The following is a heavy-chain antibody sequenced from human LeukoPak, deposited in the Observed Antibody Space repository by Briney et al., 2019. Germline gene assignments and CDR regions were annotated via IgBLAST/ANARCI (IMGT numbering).Heavy chain of an antibody. D-gene: IGHD6-19*01. CDR1: GFTFSSYA. CDR2: ISGSGGST. CDR3: AKGVRAVAGTSCPN. V-gene: IGHV3-23*01. J-gene: IGHJ4*02. Sequence: GGSLRLSCAASGFTFSSYAMSWVRQAPGKGLEWVSAISGSGGSTYFADSLKGRFTISGDNSKNTLYLQLNSLRAEDTAVYYCAKGVRAVAGTSCPNWGQGTLVTVSS.